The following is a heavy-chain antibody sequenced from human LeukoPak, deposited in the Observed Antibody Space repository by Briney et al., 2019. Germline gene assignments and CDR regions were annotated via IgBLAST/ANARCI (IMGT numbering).Heavy chain of an antibody. CDR1: GFTFSSYA. D-gene: IGHD6-19*01. CDR2: ISYDGSNE. J-gene: IGHJ4*02. CDR3: ARALGSGWYYEFDY. Sequence: GKSLRLSCEVSGFTFSSYAMHWVRQAPGKGLEWVAVISYDGSNEYYADSVKGRFTISRDNSKNTLYLQMNSLRAEDTAVYYCARALGSGWYYEFDYWGQGTPVTVSS. V-gene: IGHV3-30-3*01.